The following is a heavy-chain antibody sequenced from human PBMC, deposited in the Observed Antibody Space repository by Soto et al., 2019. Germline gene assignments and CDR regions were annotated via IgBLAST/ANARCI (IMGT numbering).Heavy chain of an antibody. CDR3: AGGVDYFDS. CDR2: IWYDGSSE. CDR1: GFTFNRYG. V-gene: IGHV3-33*01. J-gene: IGHJ4*02. Sequence: QVQLVESGGGVVQPGRSLRLSCAASGFTFNRYGMHWVRQAPGKGLEWVAVIWYDGSSEYYADSEKARFTISRNNSNNSQFLDWNRRTAEYMAVYYCAGGVDYFDSWGQGTLVTVSS.